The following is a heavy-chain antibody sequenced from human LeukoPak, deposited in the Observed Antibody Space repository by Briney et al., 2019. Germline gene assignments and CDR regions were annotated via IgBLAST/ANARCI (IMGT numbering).Heavy chain of an antibody. Sequence: ASVKVSCKASGYTFTSYGISWVRQAPGQGLEWMGWISAYNGNTNYAQKLQGRVTMTTDTSTSTAYMELRSLRSDDTAVYYCARPTYYYDSSGYYYGTLIDYWGQGTLVTVSS. J-gene: IGHJ4*02. CDR2: ISAYNGNT. D-gene: IGHD3-22*01. V-gene: IGHV1-18*01. CDR3: ARPTYYYDSSGYYYGTLIDY. CDR1: GYTFTSYG.